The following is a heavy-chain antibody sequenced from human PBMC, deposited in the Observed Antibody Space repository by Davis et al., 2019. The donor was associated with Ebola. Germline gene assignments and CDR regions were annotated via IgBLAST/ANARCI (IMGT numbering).Heavy chain of an antibody. D-gene: IGHD6-13*01. J-gene: IGHJ4*02. V-gene: IGHV3-30*02. Sequence: GESLKISCAASGFTFSSYGMHWVRQAPGKGLEWVAFIRYDGSNKYYADSVKGRFTISRDNAKNSLYLQMNSLRAEDTAVYYCARNYRNYSSSWYGYYFDYWGQGTLVTVSS. CDR3: ARNYRNYSSSWYGYYFDY. CDR1: GFTFSSYG. CDR2: IRYDGSNK.